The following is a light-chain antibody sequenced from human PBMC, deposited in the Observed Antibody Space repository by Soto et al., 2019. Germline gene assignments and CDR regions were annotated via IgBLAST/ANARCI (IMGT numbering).Light chain of an antibody. CDR2: GES. J-gene: IGKJ1*01. Sequence: EIVLTQSPGTLSLSPGERATLSCTASQSLSSSYSAWYQQKPGQAPRLLIYGESGRATGIPDRFSGGGSGADFALTISRLEPGDSAMYYCQQYGSSPQTFGQGTKVEIK. CDR3: QQYGSSPQT. V-gene: IGKV3-20*01. CDR1: QSLSSSY.